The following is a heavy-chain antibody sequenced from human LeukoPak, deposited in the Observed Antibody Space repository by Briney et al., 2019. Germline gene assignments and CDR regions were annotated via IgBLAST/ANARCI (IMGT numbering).Heavy chain of an antibody. CDR3: AKEPTIFGVVIGVLFDY. Sequence: HSGGSLRLSCAASGFTVSSNYMSWVRQAPGKGLEWVSVIYSGGSTYYADSVEGRFTISRDNSKNTLYLQMNSLRAEDTAVYYCAKEPTIFGVVIGVLFDYWGQGTLVTVSS. D-gene: IGHD3-3*01. CDR2: IYSGGST. J-gene: IGHJ4*02. V-gene: IGHV3-66*02. CDR1: GFTVSSNY.